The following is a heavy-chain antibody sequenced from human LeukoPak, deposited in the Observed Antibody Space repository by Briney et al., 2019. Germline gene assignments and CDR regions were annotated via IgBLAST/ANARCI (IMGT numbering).Heavy chain of an antibody. J-gene: IGHJ4*02. Sequence: GGSLRLSCTASGFTFGDYAMNWVRQAPGQGLEWVGFIRTKAYGGTTEYAASVKGRFTISRDDSESIAYLQINSLKTEDTAMYYCLGYCSSTSCDAQDYWGQGTQVTVSS. CDR3: LGYCSSTSCDAQDY. D-gene: IGHD2-2*01. CDR1: GFTFGDYA. V-gene: IGHV3-49*04. CDR2: IRTKAYGGTT.